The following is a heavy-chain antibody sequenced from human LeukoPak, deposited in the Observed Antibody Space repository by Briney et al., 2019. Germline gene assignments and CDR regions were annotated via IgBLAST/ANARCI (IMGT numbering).Heavy chain of an antibody. D-gene: IGHD6-13*01. V-gene: IGHV3-7*03. CDR3: AKVSSSWYTDGLDY. CDR1: GFSLSTYW. J-gene: IGHJ4*02. Sequence: GGSLRLSCAASGFSLSTYWMSWVRQAPGKGLEWVANIKQDESEKDYVDSVKGRFTISRDNAKNSLYLQMSSLRAEDTAVYYCAKVSSSWYTDGLDYWGQGTLVTVSS. CDR2: IKQDESEK.